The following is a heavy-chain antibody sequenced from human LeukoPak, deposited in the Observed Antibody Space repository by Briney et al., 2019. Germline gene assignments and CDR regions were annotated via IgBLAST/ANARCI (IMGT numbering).Heavy chain of an antibody. Sequence: GGSLRLSCAASGFTFSTYSMNWVRQAPGKGLEWVSSISSSSSYINYADSVKGRFTISRGNAKNSLYLQMNSVRAEDTAVYYCARSNGIVAVIKSAVAYYFDYWGQGTLVTVSS. V-gene: IGHV3-21*01. J-gene: IGHJ4*02. CDR3: ARSNGIVAVIKSAVAYYFDY. CDR1: GFTFSTYS. D-gene: IGHD3-22*01. CDR2: ISSSSSYI.